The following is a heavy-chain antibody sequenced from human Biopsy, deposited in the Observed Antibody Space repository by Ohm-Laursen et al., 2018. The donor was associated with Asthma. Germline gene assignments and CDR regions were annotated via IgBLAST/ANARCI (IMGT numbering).Heavy chain of an antibody. V-gene: IGHV1-69*13. CDR3: ARKAGSCISRTCYSLDF. J-gene: IGHJ4*02. D-gene: IGHD2-2*01. CDR1: GGTFNTYV. Sequence: GALVKVSCKSLGGTFNTYVIGWVRQAPGQGLEWMGGINSVFGTTTYPQKFQDRVTITADDSTSTVYMELGSLRSEDTAVYYCARKAGSCISRTCYSLDFWGQGTLVTVSS. CDR2: INSVFGTT.